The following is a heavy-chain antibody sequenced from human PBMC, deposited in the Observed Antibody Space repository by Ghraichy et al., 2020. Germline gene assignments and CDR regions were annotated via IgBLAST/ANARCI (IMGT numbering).Heavy chain of an antibody. CDR1: GFTFSSYG. CDR3: ARDQGPPSTDYDAFDI. J-gene: IGHJ3*02. D-gene: IGHD4-17*01. Sequence: GGSLRLSCAASGFTFSSYGMHWVRQAPGKGLEWVAVIWYDGSNKYYADSVKGRFTISRDNSKNTLYLQMNSLRAEDTAVYYCARDQGPPSTDYDAFDIWGQGTMVTVSS. CDR2: IWYDGSNK. V-gene: IGHV3-33*01.